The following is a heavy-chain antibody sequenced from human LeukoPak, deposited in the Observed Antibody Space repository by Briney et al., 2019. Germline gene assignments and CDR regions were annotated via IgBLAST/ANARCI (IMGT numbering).Heavy chain of an antibody. J-gene: IGHJ3*02. Sequence: GGSLRLSCAASGFTFSSYSMNWVRQAPGKGLEWVSSISSSSSYIYYADTVKGRFTISRDNAKNSLYLQMNSLRAEDTAVYYCARDRAAGQVGDAFDIWGQGTMVTVSS. V-gene: IGHV3-21*01. CDR1: GFTFSSYS. D-gene: IGHD3-10*01. CDR3: ARDRAAGQVGDAFDI. CDR2: ISSSSSYI.